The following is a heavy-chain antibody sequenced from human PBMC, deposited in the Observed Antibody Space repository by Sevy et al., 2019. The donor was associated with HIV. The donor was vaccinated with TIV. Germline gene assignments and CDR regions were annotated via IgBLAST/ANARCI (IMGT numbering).Heavy chain of an antibody. CDR3: ARQPHDYSNYVGYYYYMDV. V-gene: IGHV5-51*01. Sequence: GESLKISCKGSGYSFTSYWIGWVRQMPGKGLEWMGIIYPGDSDTRYSPSFQGQVTISADESISTAYLQWSSLKASDTAMYYCARQPHDYSNYVGYYYYMDVWGKGTTVTVSS. CDR2: IYPGDSDT. D-gene: IGHD4-4*01. CDR1: GYSFTSYW. J-gene: IGHJ6*03.